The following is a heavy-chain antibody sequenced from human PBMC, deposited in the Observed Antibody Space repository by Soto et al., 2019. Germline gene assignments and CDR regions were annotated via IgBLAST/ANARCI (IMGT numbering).Heavy chain of an antibody. D-gene: IGHD6-13*01. CDR1: GYSFTSYW. Sequence: PGDSLKISCKGSGYSFTSYWIGWVRQMPGKGLEWMGIIYPGDSDTRYSPSFQGQVTISADKSISTAYLQWSSLKASDTAMYYCARHEYSSSWKLYYYYGMDVWGQGTTVTVSS. CDR3: ARHEYSSSWKLYYYYGMDV. V-gene: IGHV5-51*01. CDR2: IYPGDSDT. J-gene: IGHJ6*02.